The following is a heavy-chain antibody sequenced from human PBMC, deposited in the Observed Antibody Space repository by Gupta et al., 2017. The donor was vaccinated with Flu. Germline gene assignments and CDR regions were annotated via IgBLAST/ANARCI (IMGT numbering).Heavy chain of an antibody. CDR2: ITGSGDKT. D-gene: IGHD3-3*01. CDR1: VLSLSLYS. V-gene: IGHV3-23*01. CDR3: AKASTYYDASANYVPIDN. J-gene: IGHJ4*02. Sequence: EVHVLESGGGLVQPGGSRRLSCDASVLSLSLYSVHWVRQAPGKGLEWLAEITGSGDKTYYAEPLKGRFTNSRDNPKNTGYLQMTRLRADDTATYYCAKASTYYDASANYVPIDNRVRGVLVTVSS.